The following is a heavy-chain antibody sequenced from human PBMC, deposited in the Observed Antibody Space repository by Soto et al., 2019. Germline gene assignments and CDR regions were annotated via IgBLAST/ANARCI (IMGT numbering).Heavy chain of an antibody. J-gene: IGHJ4*02. Sequence: EVQLLESGGGLVQPGGSLRLSCTASGFTFSTYGMSWVRQAPGKGLEWVSSLSGDGTTTYYIDSVKGRFTISRDNSRNTLSLQMNSLITEDTAVYYCAKDITFDSSAYNYWVQGVLVTVSS. CDR2: LSGDGTTT. CDR1: GFTFSTYG. V-gene: IGHV3-23*01. D-gene: IGHD3-22*01. CDR3: AKDITFDSSAYNY.